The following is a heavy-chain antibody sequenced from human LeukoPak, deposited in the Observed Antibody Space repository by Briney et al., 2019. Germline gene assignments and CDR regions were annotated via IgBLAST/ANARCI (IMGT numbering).Heavy chain of an antibody. CDR3: ARDPNGYGDNERYFDL. J-gene: IGHJ2*01. Sequence: SETLSLTCTASGGSISSSSYYWGWIRQPPGKGLEWIGSIYYSGSTYYNPSLKSRVTISVDTSKNQFSLKLSTVTAADTAVYYCARDPNGYGDNERYFDLWGRGTLVTVSS. CDR2: IYYSGST. V-gene: IGHV4-39*07. CDR1: GGSISSSSYY. D-gene: IGHD4-17*01.